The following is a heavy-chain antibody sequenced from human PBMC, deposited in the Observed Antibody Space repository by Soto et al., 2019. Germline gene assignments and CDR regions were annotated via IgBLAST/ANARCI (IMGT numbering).Heavy chain of an antibody. D-gene: IGHD5-12*01. CDR1: GFTFTDHG. CDR3: VSVEGRNGHDTRFDY. Sequence: QMQLVESGGGVLQPGTSLKLSCVTSGFTFTDHGIHWVRQAPGKGLEWVADISFNGFDKWYQASVEGRFIIFRDNFKGTAYLQMNGLTFEDTAMYCCVSVEGRNGHDTRFDYWGQGTLVTVSS. V-gene: IGHV3-30*03. CDR2: ISFNGFDK. J-gene: IGHJ4*02.